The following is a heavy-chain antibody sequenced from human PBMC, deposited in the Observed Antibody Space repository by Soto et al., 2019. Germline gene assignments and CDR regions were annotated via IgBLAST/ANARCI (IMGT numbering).Heavy chain of an antibody. CDR1: GYTFTSYG. CDR2: ISAYNGNT. Sequence: QVQLVQSGAEVKKPGASVKVSCKASGYTFTSYGISWVRQAAGQGLEWMGWISAYNGNTNYAQKLQGRVTMTTDTSTSPAYMELRSLKSDDTAVYYCARYDWNDYIGWFDPWGQGTLVTVFS. CDR3: ARYDWNDYIGWFDP. D-gene: IGHD1-1*01. V-gene: IGHV1-18*01. J-gene: IGHJ5*02.